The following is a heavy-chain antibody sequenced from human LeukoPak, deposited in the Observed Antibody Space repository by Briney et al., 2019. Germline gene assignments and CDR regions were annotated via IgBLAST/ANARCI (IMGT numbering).Heavy chain of an antibody. D-gene: IGHD1-1*01. CDR1: GFTVSTNY. Sequence: GGSLRLSCAASGFTVSTNYMTWVRQAPGKGLEWVSVIYSAGSTFYADSVKGRFTISRDNSKNTLYLQMNSLRAEDTAVYYCVKITSVTGGDCWGQGTRLTVSS. CDR2: IYSAGST. J-gene: IGHJ4*02. V-gene: IGHV3-53*01. CDR3: VKITSVTGGDC.